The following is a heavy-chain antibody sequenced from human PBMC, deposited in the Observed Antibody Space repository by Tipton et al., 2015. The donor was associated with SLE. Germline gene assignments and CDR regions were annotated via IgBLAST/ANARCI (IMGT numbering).Heavy chain of an antibody. J-gene: IGHJ4*02. V-gene: IGHV4-59*11. CDR3: ARGLYAGVSAAGL. CDR1: GGSISSHY. CDR2: IYDSGNY. D-gene: IGHD6-13*01. Sequence: TLSLTCSVSGGSISSHYWSWIRQAPGKGLEWMGDIYDSGNYNYNPPLKSRVTMSVDTSKNQVSLKLSSVTAADTAMYYCARGLYAGVSAAGLWGQGTLVTVSS.